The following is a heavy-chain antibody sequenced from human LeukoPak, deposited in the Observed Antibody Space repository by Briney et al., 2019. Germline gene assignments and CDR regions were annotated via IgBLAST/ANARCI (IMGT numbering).Heavy chain of an antibody. V-gene: IGHV3-20*04. CDR1: GFAFSSSA. J-gene: IGHJ4*02. CDR2: INWNGGST. CDR3: ARDHVVASGAVAY. Sequence: RPGGSLRLSCAASGFAFSSSAMSWVRQAPGKGLEWVSGINWNGGSTGYADSVKGRFTISRDNSKNTLHLQMDSLTIEDSALYYCARDHVVASGAVAYWGQGTLVTVSS. D-gene: IGHD2-15*01.